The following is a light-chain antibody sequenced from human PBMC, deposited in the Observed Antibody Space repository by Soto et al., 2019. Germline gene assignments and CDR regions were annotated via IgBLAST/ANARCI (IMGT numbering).Light chain of an antibody. CDR2: AAS. CDR3: QKYNSAPLT. V-gene: IGKV1-27*01. CDR1: QGISTN. J-gene: IGKJ4*01. Sequence: DIQMPQSPSSLSASVGDRVTIACRASQGISTNLAWYQQKPGKVPKLLIYAASTLQSGVPSRFSGSGSGTDFTLTISSLQPEDVATYYCQKYNSAPLTVGGGTKVEI.